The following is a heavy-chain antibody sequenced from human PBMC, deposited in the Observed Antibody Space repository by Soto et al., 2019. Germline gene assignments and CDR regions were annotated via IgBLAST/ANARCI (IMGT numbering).Heavy chain of an antibody. J-gene: IGHJ2*01. D-gene: IGHD3-22*01. CDR3: GRDSSGYYLYWYFDL. CDR2: INAGNGNT. CDR1: GYTFTSYA. V-gene: IGHV1-3*01. Sequence: ASVKVSCKASGYTFTSYAMHWVRQAPGQRLEWMGWINAGNGNTKYSQKFQGRVTITRDTSASTAYMELSSLRSEDTAVYYCGRDSSGYYLYWYFDLWGRGTLVTVSS.